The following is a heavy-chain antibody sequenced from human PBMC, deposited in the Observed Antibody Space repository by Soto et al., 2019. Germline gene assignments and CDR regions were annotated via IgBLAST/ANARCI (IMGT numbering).Heavy chain of an antibody. J-gene: IGHJ4*02. CDR1: GGSFSGSY. D-gene: IGHD3-22*01. CDR2: INHSGST. Sequence: SETLSLTSAVYGGSFSGSYWNWIRQHPGKGLEWIGEINHSGSTNYNPSLKSRVTISVDTFKNQFSRKLSSVTAADTAVYFCARGPHYDSSGYYLNYWGQGTLVTVSS. CDR3: ARGPHYDSSGYYLNY. V-gene: IGHV4-34*01.